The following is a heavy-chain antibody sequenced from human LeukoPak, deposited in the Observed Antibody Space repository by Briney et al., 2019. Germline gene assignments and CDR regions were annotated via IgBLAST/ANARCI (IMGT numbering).Heavy chain of an antibody. J-gene: IGHJ4*02. CDR3: ATQQXGNPAX. Sequence: AGGSLRLSCAASGLTFSSHWMHWVRQAPGKGLVWVSRITNDGSSTTYADSVKGRFTISRDNAKNMLYLQVNSLRAEDTAVYYCATQQXGNPAXWGQGTLVTVSS. CDR2: ITNDGSST. CDR1: GLTFSSHW. D-gene: IGHD6-19*01. V-gene: IGHV3-74*01.